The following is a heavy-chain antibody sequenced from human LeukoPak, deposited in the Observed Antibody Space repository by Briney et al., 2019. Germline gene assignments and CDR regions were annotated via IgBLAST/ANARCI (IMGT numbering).Heavy chain of an antibody. V-gene: IGHV4-34*01. D-gene: IGHD3-10*01. J-gene: IGHJ5*02. CDR1: GGSFSGYY. CDR2: INHCGST. CDR3: ARGRPVLLWFGEPSNWFDP. Sequence: KASETLSLTCAVYGGSFSGYYWSWIRQPPGKGLEWIGEINHCGSTNYNPSLKSRVTISVDTSKNQFSLKLSSVTAADTAVYYCARGRPVLLWFGEPSNWFDPWGQGTLVTVSS.